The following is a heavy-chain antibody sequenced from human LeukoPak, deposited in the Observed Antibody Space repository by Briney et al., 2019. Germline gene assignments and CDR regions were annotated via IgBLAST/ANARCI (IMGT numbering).Heavy chain of an antibody. V-gene: IGHV4-59*01. J-gene: IGHJ4*02. Sequence: PSETLSLTCTVSGASISSYHWSWIRQPPGKGLEWIGYIHYSGSTNYNPSLKSRVTISVDTSKNQFSLKLSSVIAADTAVYYCARSQSSGWYSSDFWGQGTLVTVSS. D-gene: IGHD6-19*01. CDR2: IHYSGST. CDR1: GASISSYH. CDR3: ARSQSSGWYSSDF.